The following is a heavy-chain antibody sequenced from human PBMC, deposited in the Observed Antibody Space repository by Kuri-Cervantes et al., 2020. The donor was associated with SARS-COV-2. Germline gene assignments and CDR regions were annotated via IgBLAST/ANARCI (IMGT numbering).Heavy chain of an antibody. Sequence: SGPTLVKPTQTLTLTCTFSGFSLTTSGMCVAWIRQPPGKALEWLARIDWDDDKYYKTSLNTRLSISKDTSKDQVVLTMTNMDPVDTATYYCVRIRAATVIADYWGQGTLVTGSS. V-gene: IGHV2-70*11. CDR3: VRIRAATVIADY. CDR2: IDWDDDK. D-gene: IGHD4-11*01. CDR1: GFSLTTSGMC. J-gene: IGHJ4*02.